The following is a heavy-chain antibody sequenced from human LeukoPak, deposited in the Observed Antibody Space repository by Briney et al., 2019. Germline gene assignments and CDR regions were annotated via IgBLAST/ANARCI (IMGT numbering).Heavy chain of an antibody. D-gene: IGHD2-15*01. V-gene: IGHV3-30*18. Sequence: GRSLRLSCAASGFTFSSYGMHWVRQAPGKGLEWVAVISYDGSNKYYADSVKGRFTISRDNSKNTLYLQTNSLRAEDTAVYYCAKDKGYCSGGSCYGGGDWGQGTLVTVSS. CDR1: GFTFSSYG. CDR2: ISYDGSNK. J-gene: IGHJ4*02. CDR3: AKDKGYCSGGSCYGGGD.